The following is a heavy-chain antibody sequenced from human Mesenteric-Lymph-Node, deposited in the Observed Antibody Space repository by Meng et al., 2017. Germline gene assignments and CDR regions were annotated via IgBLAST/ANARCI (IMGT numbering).Heavy chain of an antibody. Sequence: GESLKISCAASGFTFSDYYMSWIRQAPGKGLEWVSYISSSGSTIYYADSVKGRFTISRDNAKNSLYLQMNSLRAEDTAVYYCAREFGESGDAFDIWGQGTMVTVSS. D-gene: IGHD3-10*01. V-gene: IGHV3-11*04. CDR2: ISSSGSTI. CDR1: GFTFSDYY. J-gene: IGHJ3*02. CDR3: AREFGESGDAFDI.